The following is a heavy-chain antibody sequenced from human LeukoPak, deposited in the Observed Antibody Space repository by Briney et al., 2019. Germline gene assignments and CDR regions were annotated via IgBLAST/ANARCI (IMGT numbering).Heavy chain of an antibody. CDR3: ASSATTPGGFDY. CDR2: IADGGTT. Sequence: GGSLRLSCAASGFTVSRYYMTWVRQAPGKGLDWVSVIADGGTTNYADSVKGRFTISRDNSKNTLYLQMNSLRAEDTAVYYCASSATTPGGFDYWGLGTLVTVSS. D-gene: IGHD3-16*01. J-gene: IGHJ4*02. V-gene: IGHV3-66*01. CDR1: GFTVSRYY.